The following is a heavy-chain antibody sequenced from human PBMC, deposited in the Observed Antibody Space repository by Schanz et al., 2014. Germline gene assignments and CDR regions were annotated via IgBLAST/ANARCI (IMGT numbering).Heavy chain of an antibody. Sequence: EVQLAESGGGLIQPGGSRRLSCAASGSSVSNTYMHWVRQPPGKGLEWVSVINSAGTTYYADSVKGRFTFSRDSSKNTVYLQMDSLRADDTSVYYCARGRGYIIGQWGQGILVTVSS. J-gene: IGHJ4*02. D-gene: IGHD3-10*01. V-gene: IGHV3-53*01. CDR1: GSSVSNTY. CDR3: ARGRGYIIGQ. CDR2: INSAGTT.